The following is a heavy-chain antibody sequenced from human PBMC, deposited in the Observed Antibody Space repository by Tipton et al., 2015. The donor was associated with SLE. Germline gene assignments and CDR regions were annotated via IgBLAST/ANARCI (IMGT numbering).Heavy chain of an antibody. CDR2: FYHSGST. D-gene: IGHD3-10*01. V-gene: IGHV4-38-2*01. CDR1: GYSISSNYY. Sequence: GLVKPSETLSLTCAVSGYSISSNYYWGWIRQPPGKGLEWVGNFYHSGSTYYNPSLKSRITISVDTSKNQFSLSVNSVTAADTAVYYCAGSEGYYGSGSYQGWSAHWGHGTLVTVSS. CDR3: AGSEGYYGSGSYQGWSAH. J-gene: IGHJ5*02.